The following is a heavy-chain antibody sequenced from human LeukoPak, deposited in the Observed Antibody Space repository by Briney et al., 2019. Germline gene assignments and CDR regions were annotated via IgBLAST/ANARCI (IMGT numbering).Heavy chain of an antibody. Sequence: PGGSLRLSCAASGFTFSSYAMSWVRQAPGKGLEWVSAISGSGGSTYYADSVKGRFTISRDNSKNTLYLQMNSLRAEDTAVYYCAKDTAATGSRDGAYWGQGTLVTVSS. CDR1: GFTFSSYA. CDR2: ISGSGGST. J-gene: IGHJ4*02. D-gene: IGHD6-13*01. CDR3: AKDTAATGSRDGAY. V-gene: IGHV3-23*01.